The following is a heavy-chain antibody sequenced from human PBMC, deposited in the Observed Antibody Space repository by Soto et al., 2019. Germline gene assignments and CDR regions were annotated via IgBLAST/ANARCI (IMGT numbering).Heavy chain of an antibody. CDR1: GFTFSSYG. V-gene: IGHV3-30*18. Sequence: QVQLVESGGGVVQPGRSLRLSCAASGFTFSSYGMHWVRQAPGKGLEWVAVISYDGSNKYYADSVKGRFTISRDNSKNTLYLQMNSLRAEDTAVYYCAKDLKLATIRGYFDLWGRGTLVTVSS. J-gene: IGHJ2*01. CDR2: ISYDGSNK. D-gene: IGHD5-12*01. CDR3: AKDLKLATIRGYFDL.